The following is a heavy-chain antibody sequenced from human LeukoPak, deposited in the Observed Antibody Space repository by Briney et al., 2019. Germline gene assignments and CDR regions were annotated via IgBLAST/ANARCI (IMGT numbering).Heavy chain of an antibody. CDR3: AREGGPYRPLDY. V-gene: IGHV4-4*02. CDR1: GGSITSTNY. J-gene: IGHJ4*02. Sequence: SGTLSLTCGVSGGSITSTNYWTWVRQPPGKGLEWIGEVNLQGSTNYNPSLMGRVAISVDMSENHISPQLTSVTAADTAVYYCAREGGPYRPLDYSGQGTLVTVSS. CDR2: VNLQGST.